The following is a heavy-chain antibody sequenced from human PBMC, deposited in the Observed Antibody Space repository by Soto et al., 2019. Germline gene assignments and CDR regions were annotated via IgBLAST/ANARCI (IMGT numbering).Heavy chain of an antibody. J-gene: IGHJ4*02. D-gene: IGHD6-25*01. Sequence: ASVKVSCKASGYTFTGYYMHWVRQAPGQGLEWMGWINPNSGGTNYAQKFQGWVTMTRDTSISTAYMELSRLRSDDTAVYYCARDSKVLRGSDAFDYWGQGTLVTVSS. CDR1: GYTFTGYY. V-gene: IGHV1-2*04. CDR3: ARDSKVLRGSDAFDY. CDR2: INPNSGGT.